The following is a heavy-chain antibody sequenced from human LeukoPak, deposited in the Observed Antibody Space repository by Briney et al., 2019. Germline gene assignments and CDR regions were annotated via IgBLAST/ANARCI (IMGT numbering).Heavy chain of an antibody. CDR3: AKVDYGDYGMDV. J-gene: IGHJ6*04. Sequence: GGSLRLSCAASGFTFSSYWMSWVRQAPGKGLEWVANIKQDGSEKYYVDSVKGRFTISRDNSKNTLYLQMNSLRAEDTAVYYCAKVDYGDYGMDVWGKGTTVTVSS. V-gene: IGHV3-7*03. D-gene: IGHD4-17*01. CDR1: GFTFSSYW. CDR2: IKQDGSEK.